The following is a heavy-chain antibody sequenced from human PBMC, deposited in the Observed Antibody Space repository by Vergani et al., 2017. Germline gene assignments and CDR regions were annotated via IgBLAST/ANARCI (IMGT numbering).Heavy chain of an antibody. J-gene: IGHJ5*02. CDR2: IYYSGST. CDR1: GGSISSSSYY. V-gene: IGHV4-39*01. CDR3: ARGAVAGTEVDP. Sequence: QLQLQESGPGLVKPSETLSLTCTVSGGSISSSSYYWGWIRQPPGKGLEWIGSIYYSGSTYYNPSLKSRVTISVDKAKNQFSLKLSSVTAADTAVYYCARGAVAGTEVDPWGQGTLVTVSS. D-gene: IGHD6-19*01.